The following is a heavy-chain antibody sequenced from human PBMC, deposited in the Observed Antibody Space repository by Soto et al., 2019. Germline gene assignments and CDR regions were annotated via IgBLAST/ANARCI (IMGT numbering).Heavy chain of an antibody. V-gene: IGHV3-23*01. D-gene: IGHD2-8*01. CDR2: ISPNGDST. CDR1: GFTFNNYA. J-gene: IGHJ3*01. Sequence: EVQLLESGVGLVQPGGSLRLACAASGFTFNNYAMNWVRQAPGRGLEWVSIISPNGDSTYYADSVKGRFTISRDNSQNTVFLQMNSLRAEDTAIYFCAKVRLTDYLRYAPHLWGQGTLVTVSS. CDR3: AKVRLTDYLRYAPHL.